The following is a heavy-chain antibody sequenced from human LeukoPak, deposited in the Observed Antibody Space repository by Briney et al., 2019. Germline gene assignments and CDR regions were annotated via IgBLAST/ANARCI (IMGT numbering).Heavy chain of an antibody. CDR3: AKSGVSGYDYGDYYYYMDV. J-gene: IGHJ6*03. CDR1: GFTFSSYG. Sequence: GGSLRLSCAASGFTFSSYGMHWVRQAPGKGLEWVGFIRYDGSNKYYADSVKGRFTISRDNSKNTLYLQMNSLRAEDTAVYYCAKSGVSGYDYGDYYYYMDVWGKGTTVTVSS. D-gene: IGHD5-12*01. V-gene: IGHV3-30*02. CDR2: IRYDGSNK.